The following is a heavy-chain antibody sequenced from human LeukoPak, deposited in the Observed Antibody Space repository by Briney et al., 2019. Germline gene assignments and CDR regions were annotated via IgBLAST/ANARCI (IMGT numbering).Heavy chain of an antibody. CDR3: AKDAQRGFDYSNSLEY. CDR1: GFNFSHYG. V-gene: IGHV3-33*06. D-gene: IGHD4-11*01. CDR2: IWNDGSNN. J-gene: IGHJ4*01. Sequence: PERSLTLSCAASGFNFSHYGMHWVRQARGKGLEWVAVIWNDGSNNYYADSVKGRFTISRDNSKNTLYLQMNSLRAEDTAVYYCAKDAQRGFDYSNSLEYWGQGTLVTVSS.